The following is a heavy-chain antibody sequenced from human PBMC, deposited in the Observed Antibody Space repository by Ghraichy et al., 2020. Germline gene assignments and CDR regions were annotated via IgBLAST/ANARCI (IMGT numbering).Heavy chain of an antibody. V-gene: IGHV3-30*02. CDR3: AKDPSMVRGVIMTPYFYYYGMDV. J-gene: IGHJ6*02. CDR1: GFTFSSYG. Sequence: GALRLSCAASGFTFSSYGMHWVRQAPGKGLEWVAFIRYDGSNKYYADSVKGRFTISRDNSKNTLYLQMNSLRAEDTAVYYCAKDPSMVRGVIMTPYFYYYGMDVWGQGTTVTVSS. CDR2: IRYDGSNK. D-gene: IGHD3-10*01.